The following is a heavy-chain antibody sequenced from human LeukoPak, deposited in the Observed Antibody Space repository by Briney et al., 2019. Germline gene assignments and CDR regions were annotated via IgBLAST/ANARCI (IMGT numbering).Heavy chain of an antibody. CDR2: INPNDGDT. D-gene: IGHD2-2*01. J-gene: IGHJ4*02. CDR3: ARANFLYCSSSTCLFDY. V-gene: IGHV1-2*02. Sequence: ASVTVSCKASGYTFTDYYMHWVRQATGQGFEWMGWINPNDGDTNYAQKFQGRVTMTRDTSISTAHMEVSRLRSDDTAVYYCARANFLYCSSSTCLFDYWGQGTLVTVSS. CDR1: GYTFTDYY.